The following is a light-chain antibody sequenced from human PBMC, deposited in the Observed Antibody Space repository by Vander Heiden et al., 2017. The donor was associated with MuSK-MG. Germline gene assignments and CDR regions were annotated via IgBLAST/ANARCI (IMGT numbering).Light chain of an antibody. Sequence: DIQMTQSPSSLSASVGDRITIICRASQTINTFLNWYQQKPGKAPKLLIYAATSLQAGVPSRFSGSGSGTDFTFTISNLQPEDFASYFCQHAADIPLTFGGGTKV. V-gene: IGKV1-39*01. CDR1: QTINTF. CDR2: AAT. J-gene: IGKJ4*01. CDR3: QHAADIPLT.